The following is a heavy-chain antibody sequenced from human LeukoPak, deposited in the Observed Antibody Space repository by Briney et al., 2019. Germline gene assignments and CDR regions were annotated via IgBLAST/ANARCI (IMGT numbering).Heavy chain of an antibody. CDR2: IYTSGST. J-gene: IGHJ5*02. D-gene: IGHD3-3*01. CDR1: GGSLSSGSYY. V-gene: IGHV4-61*02. Sequence: SETLSLTCTVSGGSLSSGSYYWSWIRQPAGKGLEWIGRIYTSGSTNYNPSLKSPVTISEDKSKHQFSLKLSSVTVADTAVYYCARVNDFWSGYNWFDPWGQGTLVTVSS. CDR3: ARVNDFWSGYNWFDP.